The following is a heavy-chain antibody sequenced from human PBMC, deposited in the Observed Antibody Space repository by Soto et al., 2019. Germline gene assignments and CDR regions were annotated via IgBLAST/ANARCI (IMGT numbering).Heavy chain of an antibody. CDR2: IHSDGSST. J-gene: IGHJ3*01. D-gene: IGHD1-26*01. Sequence: EVQLVEAGGGLVRPVGSLRLSCAASGVTFSYYWMHGVRKAPGKGLVWVSRIHSDGSSTTYADFVKARFIISRDNARNTVELQMNSVRVEYTALYYCARGDRGAFDLWGHGTVVTVSA. CDR3: ARGDRGAFDL. V-gene: IGHV3-74*01. CDR1: GVTFSYYW.